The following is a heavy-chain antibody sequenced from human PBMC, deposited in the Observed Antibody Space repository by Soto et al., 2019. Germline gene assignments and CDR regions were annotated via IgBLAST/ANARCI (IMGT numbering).Heavy chain of an antibody. J-gene: IGHJ5*02. D-gene: IGHD6-6*01. Sequence: SETLSLTSIVSGGSISSYYWSWIRQPPGKGLEWIGYIHYSGSTNYNPSLKSRVTISVDTSKNQISLKLRSVTAADTAVYYCARGGIAARKGRGFDPWGQGTLVTVSS. CDR2: IHYSGST. CDR3: ARGGIAARKGRGFDP. V-gene: IGHV4-59*01. CDR1: GGSISSYY.